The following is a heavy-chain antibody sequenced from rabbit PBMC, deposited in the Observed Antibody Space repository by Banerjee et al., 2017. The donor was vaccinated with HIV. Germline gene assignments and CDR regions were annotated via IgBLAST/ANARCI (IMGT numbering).Heavy chain of an antibody. CDR2: IYTGSGST. V-gene: IGHV1S45*01. D-gene: IGHD8-1*01. J-gene: IGHJ4*01. CDR3: ARDGYGGSSYYATYAFNL. CDR1: GFDFSTYY. Sequence: QEQLVESGGGLVQPGGSLKLSCKASGFDFSTYYMCWVRQAPGKGLEWIGCIYTGSGSTYYASWAKGRFTISKTSSTTVTLQMTSLTAADTATYFCARDGYGGSSYYATYAFNLWGQGTLVTVS.